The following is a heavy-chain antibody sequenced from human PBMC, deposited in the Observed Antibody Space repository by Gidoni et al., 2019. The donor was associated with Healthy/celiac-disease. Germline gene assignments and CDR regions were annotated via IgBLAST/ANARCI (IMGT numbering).Heavy chain of an antibody. V-gene: IGHV3-53*01. D-gene: IGHD1-26*01. CDR1: WFNVSSNS. Sequence: EVQLVESGGGLLQPGGSLRLSSAASWFNVSSNSRSWVRQAPGKGLEWVAVIYSGGSTYYADSVKGRFTISRDNSKNTLYLQMNSLRAEDTAVYYCARDPIIGEGGATAFRAFDIWGQGTMVTVSS. J-gene: IGHJ3*02. CDR3: ARDPIIGEGGATAFRAFDI. CDR2: IYSGGST.